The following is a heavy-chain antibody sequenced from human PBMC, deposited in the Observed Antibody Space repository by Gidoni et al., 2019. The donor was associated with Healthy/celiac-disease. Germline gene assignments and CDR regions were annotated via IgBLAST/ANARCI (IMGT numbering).Heavy chain of an antibody. CDR2: IKQDGSEK. CDR3: ARVGAARNARWGENWFDP. D-gene: IGHD6-6*01. V-gene: IGHV3-7*05. CDR1: GFTFSSYW. J-gene: IGHJ5*02. Sequence: EVQLVESGGGLVQPGGSLRLSCAASGFTFSSYWMSWVRQAPGKGLEWGANIKQDGSEKYYVDSVKGRFTISRDNAKNSLYLQMNSLRAEDTAVYYCARVGAARNARWGENWFDPWGQGTLVTVSS.